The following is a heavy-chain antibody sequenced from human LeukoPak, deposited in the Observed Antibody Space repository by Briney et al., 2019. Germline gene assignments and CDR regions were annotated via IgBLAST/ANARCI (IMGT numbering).Heavy chain of an antibody. V-gene: IGHV3-15*01. J-gene: IGHJ2*01. CDR2: IKSKTDCGTT. Sequence: GGSLRLSCAASGFTFSNAWMSWVRQAPGKGLEWVGRIKSKTDCGTTDYAAPVKGRFTISRDDSKNTLYLQMNSLKTEDTAVYYCTTGAYGDYSYWYFDLWGRGTLVTVSS. CDR1: GFTFSNAW. D-gene: IGHD4-17*01. CDR3: TTGAYGDYSYWYFDL.